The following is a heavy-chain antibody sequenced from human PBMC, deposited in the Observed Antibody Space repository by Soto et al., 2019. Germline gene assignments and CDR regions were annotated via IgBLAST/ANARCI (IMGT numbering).Heavy chain of an antibody. CDR2: IFPLTDIP. CDR3: ARGPLVVLNYFES. V-gene: IGHV1-69*02. CDR1: GGTFRNYP. Sequence: QVQLVQSGTEVKKPGSSVKVSWKASGGTFRNYPINWVRQAPGQGLEWMGSIFPLTDIPDYAQNFQARLTISADKSTSTAYMELSSLTSDDTAMYFCARGPLVVLNYFESWGQGTLVTVS. J-gene: IGHJ4*02.